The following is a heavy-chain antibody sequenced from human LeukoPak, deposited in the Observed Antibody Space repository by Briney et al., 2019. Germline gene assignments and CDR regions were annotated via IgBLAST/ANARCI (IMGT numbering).Heavy chain of an antibody. Sequence: GESLKISCKGSGYSFTSYRIGWVRQMPGKGLEWMGIIYPGDSDTRYSPSFQGQVTISADKSISTAYLQWSSREASDTAIYYCARGRGSYANWFDPWGQGTLVTVSS. CDR3: ARGRGSYANWFDP. D-gene: IGHD1-26*01. J-gene: IGHJ5*02. CDR2: IYPGDSDT. CDR1: GYSFTSYR. V-gene: IGHV5-51*01.